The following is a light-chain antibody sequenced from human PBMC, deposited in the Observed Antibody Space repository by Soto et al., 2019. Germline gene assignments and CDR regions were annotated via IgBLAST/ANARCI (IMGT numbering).Light chain of an antibody. V-gene: IGLV1-40*01. CDR1: SSNIGAGYD. J-gene: IGLJ2*01. CDR2: GNS. CDR3: QSYDSSLRVV. Sequence: QPVLTQPPSVSGAPGQRVTISCTGSSSNIGAGYDVHWYQQHPGTAPKLLIYGNSNRPSGVPDRFSGSKSGTSASLAITGLQAEDEADYYCQSYDSSLRVVFGGGTKLTVL.